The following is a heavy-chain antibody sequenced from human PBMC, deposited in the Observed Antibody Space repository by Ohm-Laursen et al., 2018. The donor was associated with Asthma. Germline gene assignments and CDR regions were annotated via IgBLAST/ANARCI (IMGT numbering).Heavy chain of an antibody. V-gene: IGHV1-69*13. CDR2: LNSVFGTS. CDR3: ARKAGSYIVSTCYSLDF. D-gene: IGHD2-15*01. CDR1: GGTFSTSV. J-gene: IGHJ4*02. Sequence: ASVKVSCKASGGTFSTSVFGWVRQAPGQGLEWLGGLNSVFGTSTYAQKFHDRFTITADEYTSTVNMTLSSLTSEDTAVYYCARKAGSYIVSTCYSLDFWGQGTLVTVSS.